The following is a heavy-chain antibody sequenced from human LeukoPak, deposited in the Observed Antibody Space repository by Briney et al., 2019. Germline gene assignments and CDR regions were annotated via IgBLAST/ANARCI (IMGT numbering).Heavy chain of an antibody. CDR1: GYTFTSYD. CDR3: ARVERVSSGWYPS. Sequence: GASVKVSCKASGYTFTSYDINWVRQATGQGLEWTGWMNPNSGNTGYAQKFQGRVTMTRNTSISTAYMELSSLRSEDTAVYYCARVERVSSGWYPSWGQGTLVTVSS. V-gene: IGHV1-8*01. J-gene: IGHJ4*02. CDR2: MNPNSGNT. D-gene: IGHD6-19*01.